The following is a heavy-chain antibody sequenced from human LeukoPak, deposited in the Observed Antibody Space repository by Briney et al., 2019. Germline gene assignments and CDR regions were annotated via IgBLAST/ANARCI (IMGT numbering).Heavy chain of an antibody. CDR2: INHSGST. V-gene: IGHV4-34*01. CDR1: GGSFSRYS. Sequence: PSETLSLTCAVYGGSFSRYSWSWIRQPPGRGLEWIGEINHSGSTNYNPSLKGRVTISVDTSKNQFSLKLSSVTAADTAVYYCARGPHTGVNYYDSSGYYYWGQGTLVTVSS. D-gene: IGHD3-22*01. CDR3: ARGPHTGVNYYDSSGYYY. J-gene: IGHJ4*02.